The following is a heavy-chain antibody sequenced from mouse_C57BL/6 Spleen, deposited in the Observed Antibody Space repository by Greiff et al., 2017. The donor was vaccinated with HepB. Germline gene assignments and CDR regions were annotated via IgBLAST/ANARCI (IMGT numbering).Heavy chain of an antibody. Sequence: VQLQQSGAELVKPGASVKLSCKASGYTFTSYWMHWVKQRPGRGLEWIGRIDPKSGGTKYNEKFKSKATLTVDKPSSTAYMQLSSLTSEDSAVYNCARSDDYYGSSFDYWGQGTTLTVSS. CDR3: ARSDDYYGSSFDY. D-gene: IGHD1-1*01. CDR2: IDPKSGGT. V-gene: IGHV1-72*01. J-gene: IGHJ2*01. CDR1: GYTFTSYW.